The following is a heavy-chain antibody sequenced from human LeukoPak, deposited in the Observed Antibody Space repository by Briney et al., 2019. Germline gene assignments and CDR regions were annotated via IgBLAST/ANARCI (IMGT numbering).Heavy chain of an antibody. CDR2: IIPIFGTA. Sequence: SVKVSSKASGGTFIIYAISWVRQAPGQGLEWMGRIIPIFGTANYAQKFQGRVTITADESTSTAYMELSSLRSEDTAVYYCAREIGSGSYWGPVGYWGQGTLVTVSS. CDR3: AREIGSGSYWGPVGY. V-gene: IGHV1-69*13. J-gene: IGHJ4*02. D-gene: IGHD3-10*01. CDR1: GGTFIIYA.